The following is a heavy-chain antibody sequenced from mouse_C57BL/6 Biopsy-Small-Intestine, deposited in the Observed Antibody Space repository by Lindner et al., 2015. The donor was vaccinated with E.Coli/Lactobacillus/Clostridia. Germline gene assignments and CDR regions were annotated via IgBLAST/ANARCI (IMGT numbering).Heavy chain of an antibody. V-gene: IGHV1-61*01. CDR2: IYPSDSET. Sequence: VQLQESGAELVRPGSSVNLSCRTSGYTFTGYYLDWVKQRPGQGLEWIGNIYPSDSETHYTQKFKDKATLSVDTSSSTAYMQLSSLTSEDSAVYFCARAGIFDSWGQGTTLTVSS. CDR3: ARAGIFDS. J-gene: IGHJ2*01. CDR1: GYTFTGYY.